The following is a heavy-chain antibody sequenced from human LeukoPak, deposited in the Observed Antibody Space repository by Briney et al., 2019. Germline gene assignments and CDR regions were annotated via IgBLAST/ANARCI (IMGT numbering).Heavy chain of an antibody. CDR1: GGTFSSYA. J-gene: IGHJ4*02. D-gene: IGHD3-9*01. V-gene: IGHV1-69*06. CDR3: AIWGEYYDILTGYFPTRFDY. Sequence: SVKVSCKASGGTFSSYAISWVRQAPGQGLEWVGGIIPSFGTANYAQKFQGRVTITADKSTSTAYMELSSLRSEDTAVYYCAIWGEYYDILTGYFPTRFDYWGQGTLVTVSS. CDR2: IIPSFGTA.